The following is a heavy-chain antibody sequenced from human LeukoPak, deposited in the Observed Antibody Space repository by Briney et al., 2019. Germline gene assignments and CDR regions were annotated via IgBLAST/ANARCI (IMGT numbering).Heavy chain of an antibody. Sequence: GESLKISCKGSGFSFTSYWIGWVRQMPGKGLEWMGIIYPGDSDTRYSPSFQGQVTISADKSINTAYLQWSSLKASDTAMYFCARQHSFGSGSSRLGWFDPWGQGTLVTVSS. CDR1: GFSFTSYW. CDR3: ARQHSFGSGSSRLGWFDP. J-gene: IGHJ5*02. D-gene: IGHD3-10*01. CDR2: IYPGDSDT. V-gene: IGHV5-51*01.